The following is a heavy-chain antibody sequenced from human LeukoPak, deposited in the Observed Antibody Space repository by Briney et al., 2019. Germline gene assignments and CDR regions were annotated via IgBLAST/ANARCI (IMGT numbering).Heavy chain of an antibody. V-gene: IGHV3-74*01. Sequence: TGGSLRLSCAASGFAFSSYWMHWVRQAPGKGLVWVSRIKSDGSSTTYADSVKGRFTVSRDNAKNTLYLQMNSLRAEDTSVYYCARDTNGDGWFDPWGQGTLVTVSS. CDR1: GFAFSSYW. J-gene: IGHJ5*02. CDR3: ARDTNGDGWFDP. CDR2: IKSDGSST. D-gene: IGHD4-17*01.